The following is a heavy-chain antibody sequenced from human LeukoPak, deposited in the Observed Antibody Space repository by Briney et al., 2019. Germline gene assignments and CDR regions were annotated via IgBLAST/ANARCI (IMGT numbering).Heavy chain of an antibody. D-gene: IGHD3-3*02. V-gene: IGHV3-15*07. CDR3: TTGIRGD. J-gene: IGHJ4*02. CDR1: GVTLTSAW. Sequence: GGSLRLSCAVSGVTLTSAWMNWVRQAPGKGLEWVGRIQSKTDGGKTDYAAPVKGRFTFSRDDSKNTLYLQMNSLKTEDTAIYYCTTGIRGDWGQGTLVTVSS. CDR2: IQSKTDGGKT.